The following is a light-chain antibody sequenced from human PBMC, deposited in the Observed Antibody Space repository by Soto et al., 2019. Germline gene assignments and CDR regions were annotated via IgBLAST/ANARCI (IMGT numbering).Light chain of an antibody. CDR2: GAS. J-gene: IGKJ3*01. Sequence: EIVLTQSPATLSVSPGERVTLSCRASESVSSSLAWYQHKPGQPPRLLIYGASTTATDIPARFSGSGSSTQFTLTICFVQSEDFAVYYCQQYKDWPPVTFGPGNKVEIK. CDR1: ESVSSS. CDR3: QQYKDWPPVT. V-gene: IGKV3-15*01.